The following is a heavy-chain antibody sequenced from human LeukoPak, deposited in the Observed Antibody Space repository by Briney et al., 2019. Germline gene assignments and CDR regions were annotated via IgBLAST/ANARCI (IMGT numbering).Heavy chain of an antibody. Sequence: PGGSLRLSCAASGFTVSRNYMSWVRQAPGKGLEWVSVIYSGGSTYYADSVKGRFTISRHNSKNTLYLQMNSLRAEDTAVYYCAKDRAYHYDSSGYYPEAFDIWGQGTMVTVSS. CDR1: GFTVSRNY. J-gene: IGHJ3*02. CDR2: IYSGGST. CDR3: AKDRAYHYDSSGYYPEAFDI. V-gene: IGHV3-53*01. D-gene: IGHD3-22*01.